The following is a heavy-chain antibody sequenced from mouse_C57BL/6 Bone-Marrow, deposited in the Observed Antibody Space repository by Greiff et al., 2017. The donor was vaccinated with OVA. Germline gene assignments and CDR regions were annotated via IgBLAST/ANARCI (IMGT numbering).Heavy chain of an antibody. D-gene: IGHD2-3*01. CDR2: INPYNGGT. CDR1: GYTFTDYY. J-gene: IGHJ2*01. V-gene: IGHV1-19*01. Sequence: VQLKQSGPVLVKPGASVKMSCKASGYTFTDYYMNWVKQSHGKSLEWIGVINPYNGGTSYNQKFKGKATLTVDKSSSTAYMELNSLTSEDSAVYYCAVWLLLDYWGQGTTLTVSS. CDR3: AVWLLLDY.